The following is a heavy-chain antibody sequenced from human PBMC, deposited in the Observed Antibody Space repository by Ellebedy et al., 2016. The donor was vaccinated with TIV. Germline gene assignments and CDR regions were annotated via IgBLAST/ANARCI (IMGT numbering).Heavy chain of an antibody. J-gene: IGHJ4*02. V-gene: IGHV5-51*01. CDR2: IYPGDSDT. Sequence: GESLKISXKVSGNTLSSYWIGWVRQMPGKGLDWMGIIYPGDSDTNYSPSFQGHVTIPFDKSISTAYLQWSSLKASDTATYYCARHELGSNAAFDNWGQGTLVTVSS. CDR3: ARHELGSNAAFDN. CDR1: GNTLSSYW. D-gene: IGHD1-26*01.